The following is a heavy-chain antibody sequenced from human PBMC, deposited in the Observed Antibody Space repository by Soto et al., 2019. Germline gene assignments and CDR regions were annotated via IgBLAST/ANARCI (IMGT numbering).Heavy chain of an antibody. D-gene: IGHD1-1*01. J-gene: IGHJ4*02. CDR1: GFTLSSYW. V-gene: IGHV3-74*01. Sequence: EMQLVESGGGLVQPGGSLRLSCAASGFTLSSYWMHWVRQAPGKGLVWVSRISSDGDSTNYADSVKGRFTISRDNAKNTLYLQMDSLRDYDAAVYFCGIGIGYSALDFWGRGTLVTVSS. CDR3: GIGIGYSALDF. CDR2: ISSDGDST.